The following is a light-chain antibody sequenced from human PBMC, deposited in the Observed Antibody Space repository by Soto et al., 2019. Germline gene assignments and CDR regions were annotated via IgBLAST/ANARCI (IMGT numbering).Light chain of an antibody. CDR2: KAS. Sequence: DIPMTQSPSTLSASVGDRVTITCRASQSINNWLVWYQQKPGIAPKLLMYKASNLESGVPSRFSGSGSGTEFALTISSLQPDDLATYYCQQYNSYPWTFGQGTQVEIK. CDR1: QSINNW. CDR3: QQYNSYPWT. J-gene: IGKJ1*01. V-gene: IGKV1-5*03.